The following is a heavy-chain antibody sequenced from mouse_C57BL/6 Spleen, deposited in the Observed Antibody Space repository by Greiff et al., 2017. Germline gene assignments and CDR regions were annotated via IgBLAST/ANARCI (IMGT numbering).Heavy chain of an antibody. CDR3: ARSGDGYDGAWFAY. CDR1: GYTFTSYG. Sequence: VQLQQPGAELARPGASVKLSCKASGYTFTSYGIRWVKQRTGQDLEWIGEIYPRSGNTYYNEKFKGKATLTADKSASTAYMELRSLTSEDSAVYFCARSGDGYDGAWFAYWGQGTLVTVSA. J-gene: IGHJ3*01. D-gene: IGHD2-2*01. CDR2: IYPRSGNT. V-gene: IGHV1-81*01.